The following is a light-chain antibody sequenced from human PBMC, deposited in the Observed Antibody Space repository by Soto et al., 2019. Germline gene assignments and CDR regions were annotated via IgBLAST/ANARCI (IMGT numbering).Light chain of an antibody. J-gene: IGKJ1*01. CDR3: QQYGSSSWT. Sequence: EIVLTQSPGTLSLSPGERATLSCRASQSVRSTSLVWYQQKPGQAPRLLIYGASSRATGIPDRFSGSGSGTDFTLTISRLEPEDSAVYYFQQYGSSSWTFVQGTRVEIK. CDR2: GAS. CDR1: QSVRSTS. V-gene: IGKV3-20*01.